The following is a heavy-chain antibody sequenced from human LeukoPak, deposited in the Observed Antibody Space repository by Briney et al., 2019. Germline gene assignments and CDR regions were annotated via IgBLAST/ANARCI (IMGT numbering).Heavy chain of an antibody. CDR2: ISYDGSNK. D-gene: IGHD3-10*01. CDR3: AKGKSGSGSDV. J-gene: IGHJ6*01. V-gene: IGHV3-30-3*01. CDR1: GFTFSSYA. Sequence: GGSLTPSCAASGFTFSSYAMHWVRQAPGKGLEWVAVISYDGSNKYYADSVKGRFTISRDNSKNTLYLQMNSLRAEDTGIYYCAKGKSGSGSDVWGQGTTVIVSS.